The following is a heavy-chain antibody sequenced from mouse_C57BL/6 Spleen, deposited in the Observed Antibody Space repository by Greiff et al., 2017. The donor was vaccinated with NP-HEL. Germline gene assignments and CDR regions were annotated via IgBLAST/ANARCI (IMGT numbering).Heavy chain of an antibody. CDR2: FYPRSGNT. J-gene: IGHJ2*01. Sequence: QVQLKESGAELPRPGASVKLSSKASGYPFTSLGISGVKQRTGQGLEWIGEFYPRSGNTYYNEKFKGKATLTADKSSSTAYMELRSLTSEDSAVYFCARGDYGSSPSFDYWGQGTTLTVSS. V-gene: IGHV1-81*01. CDR1: GYPFTSLG. D-gene: IGHD1-1*01. CDR3: ARGDYGSSPSFDY.